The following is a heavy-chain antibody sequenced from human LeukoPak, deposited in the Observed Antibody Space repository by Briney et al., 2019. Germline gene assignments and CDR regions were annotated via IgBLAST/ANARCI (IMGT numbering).Heavy chain of an antibody. CDR2: VYYSGST. V-gene: IGHV4-39*07. CDR3: ARGSNWNYAFDY. CDR1: DVSINSVTYY. J-gene: IGHJ4*02. D-gene: IGHD3-10*01. Sequence: SETLSLTCTVSDVSINSVTYYWGWVRQPPGKGLEWIANVYYSGSTYYSPSLNSRVTLSIDTSKSQFSLRLDSVPAADTAVYFCARGSNWNYAFDYWGQGTLVTVSS.